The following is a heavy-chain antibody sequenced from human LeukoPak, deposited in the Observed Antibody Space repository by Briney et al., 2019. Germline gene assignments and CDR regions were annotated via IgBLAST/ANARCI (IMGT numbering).Heavy chain of an antibody. CDR3: ARHGFQLGSYYFDY. J-gene: IGHJ4*02. CDR1: GGSISSYY. CDR2: IYTSGST. Sequence: SETLSLTCTVSGGSISSYYWSWIRQPPGKGLEGIGYIYTSGSTNYNPSLKSRVTISVDTSKNQFSLKVSSVTAADTAVYYCARHGFQLGSYYFDYWGQGTLVTVSS. D-gene: IGHD7-27*01. V-gene: IGHV4-4*09.